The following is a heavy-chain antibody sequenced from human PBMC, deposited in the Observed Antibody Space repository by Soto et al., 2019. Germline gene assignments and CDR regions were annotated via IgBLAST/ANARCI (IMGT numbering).Heavy chain of an antibody. D-gene: IGHD1-1*01. Sequence: SETLSLTCAVSGGSISSSNWWSWVRQPPGKGLEWIGEIYHSGSTNYNPSLKSRVTISVDTSKNQFSLQLHSVTPEDTAVYYCARDRDAGPNYFDSWGQGTLVTVSS. CDR2: IYHSGST. J-gene: IGHJ4*02. V-gene: IGHV4-4*02. CDR3: ARDRDAGPNYFDS. CDR1: GGSISSSNW.